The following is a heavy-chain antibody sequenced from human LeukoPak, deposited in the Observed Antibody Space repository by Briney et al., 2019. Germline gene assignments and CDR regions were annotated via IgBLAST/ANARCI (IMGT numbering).Heavy chain of an antibody. J-gene: IGHJ3*02. V-gene: IGHV3-23*01. D-gene: IGHD3-16*02. Sequence: PGGSLRLSCAASGFTFSSYAMSWVRQAPGKGLEWVSAISGSGGSTYYADSVKGRFTISRDNSKNTLYLQMNSLRAEDTAVYYCARDRDYVWGSYRLGAFDIWGQGTMVTVSS. CDR2: ISGSGGST. CDR3: ARDRDYVWGSYRLGAFDI. CDR1: GFTFSSYA.